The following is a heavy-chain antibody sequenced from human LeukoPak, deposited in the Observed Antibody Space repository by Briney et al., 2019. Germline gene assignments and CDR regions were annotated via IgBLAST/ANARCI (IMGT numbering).Heavy chain of an antibody. Sequence: ETLSLTCTVSGYSISSGYYWGWIRQPPGKGLEWIGSISHSGSTYYNPSLTSRVTISVDTSKSQFSLKPSSVTAADTAVYYCARLGEYCSSTSCSGASWGQGTLVTVSS. CDR3: ARLGEYCSSTSCSGAS. CDR2: ISHSGST. J-gene: IGHJ5*02. CDR1: GYSISSGYY. D-gene: IGHD2-2*01. V-gene: IGHV4-38-2*02.